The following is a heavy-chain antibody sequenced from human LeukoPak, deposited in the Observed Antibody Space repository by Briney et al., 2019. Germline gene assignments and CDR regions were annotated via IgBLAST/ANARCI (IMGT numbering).Heavy chain of an antibody. Sequence: SETLSLTCTVSGGSISSYYWSWIRQPPGKGLEWIGYIYYSGSTNYNPSLKSRVAISVDTSKNQFSLKLSSVTAADTAVYYCARDGVWDGYADAFDIWGQGTMVTVSS. CDR3: ARDGVWDGYADAFDI. CDR2: IYYSGST. D-gene: IGHD5-24*01. V-gene: IGHV4-59*01. CDR1: GGSISSYY. J-gene: IGHJ3*02.